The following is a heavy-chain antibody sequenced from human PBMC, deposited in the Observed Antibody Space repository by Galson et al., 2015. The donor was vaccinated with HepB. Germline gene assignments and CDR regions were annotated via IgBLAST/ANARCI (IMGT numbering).Heavy chain of an antibody. CDR2: ISRSNSTT. CDR3: ARGPHYYDPSPYYPFDF. CDR1: GFTFSEYS. D-gene: IGHD3-22*01. J-gene: IGHJ4*02. Sequence: SLRLSCAASGFTFSEYSMNWVRHAPGRGLEWVSYISRSNSTTYYAGSVKGRFIISRDNAENSLYLDMDSLRDEDTAIYYCARGPHYYDPSPYYPFDFWGQGTLVTVSS. V-gene: IGHV3-48*02.